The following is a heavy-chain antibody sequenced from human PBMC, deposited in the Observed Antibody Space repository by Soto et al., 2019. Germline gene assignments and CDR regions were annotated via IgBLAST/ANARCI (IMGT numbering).Heavy chain of an antibody. CDR2: ISAYDGNT. D-gene: IGHD3-22*01. CDR1: GYTFTSYG. CDR3: ARGGYYDSSGSRNYYYYGMNV. V-gene: IGHV1-18*04. J-gene: IGHJ6*02. Sequence: QAQLVQSGAEVKKPGASVKVSCKASGYTFTSYGINWVRQAPGQGLEWLGWISAYDGNTKYAQSVQGRVSMTTATSTKTAYMELRSLRSDDTAMYYCARGGYYDSSGSRNYYYYGMNVWGQGTTVSVSS.